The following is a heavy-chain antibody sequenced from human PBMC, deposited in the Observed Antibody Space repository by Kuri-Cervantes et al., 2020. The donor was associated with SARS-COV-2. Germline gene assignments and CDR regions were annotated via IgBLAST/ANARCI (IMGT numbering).Heavy chain of an antibody. CDR3: ARSSNHYYNFWNGYYRNYYYYYMDV. CDR2: INHSGST. V-gene: IGHV4-34*01. D-gene: IGHD3-3*01. J-gene: IGHJ6*03. Sequence: GSLRLSCAVYGGSFSGYYWSWIRQPPGKGLEWIGEINHSGSTNYNPSLKSRVTISVDTSKNQFSLKLSSVTAADTAVYYCARSSNHYYNFWNGYYRNYYYYYMDVWGKGTTVTVSS. CDR1: GGSFSGYY.